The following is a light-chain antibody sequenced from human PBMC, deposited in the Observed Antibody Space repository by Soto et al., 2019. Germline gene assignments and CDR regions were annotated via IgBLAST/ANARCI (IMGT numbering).Light chain of an antibody. CDR3: QQYQIDWT. J-gene: IGKJ1*01. CDR2: DAS. Sequence: DIQMTQSPSTLSASVGDRVSITCRASQRISTCLAWYQQKPGKAPTLLIYDASSLQSGVPSRFSGSGSGTEFTLTISNLQPDDVATYYCQQYQIDWTFGQGTKVEIQ. CDR1: QRISTC. V-gene: IGKV1-5*01.